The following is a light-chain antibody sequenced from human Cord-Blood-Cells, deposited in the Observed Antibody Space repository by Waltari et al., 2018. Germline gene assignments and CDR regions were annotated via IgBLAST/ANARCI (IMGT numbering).Light chain of an antibody. J-gene: IGKJ1*01. Sequence: EIVLTQSPGTLSLSPGERATLSCRASQSVSSSYLAWYQQKPGQAPRLLIYGAASRATGIPDRFSGSGSGTDFTVTIGRLEAEDFAVYYCQQYGSSPRTFGQGTKVGIK. CDR3: QQYGSSPRT. CDR2: GAA. V-gene: IGKV3-20*01. CDR1: QSVSSSY.